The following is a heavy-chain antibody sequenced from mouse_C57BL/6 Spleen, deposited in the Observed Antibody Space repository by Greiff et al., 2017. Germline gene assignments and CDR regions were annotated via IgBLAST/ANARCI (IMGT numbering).Heavy chain of an antibody. CDR3: ARSPYGNYLGGYFDY. J-gene: IGHJ2*01. CDR1: GYTFTSYD. CDR2: IYPRDGST. V-gene: IGHV1-85*01. Sequence: VKLMESGPELVKPGASVKLSCKASGYTFTSYDINWVKQRPGQGLEWIGWIYPRDGSTKYNEKFKGKATLTVDTSSSTAYMEIHSLTSKDSAVYFCARSPYGNYLGGYFDYWGQGTTLTVSS. D-gene: IGHD2-1*01.